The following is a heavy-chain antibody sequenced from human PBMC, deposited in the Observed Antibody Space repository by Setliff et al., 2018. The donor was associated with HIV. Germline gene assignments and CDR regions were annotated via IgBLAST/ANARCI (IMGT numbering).Heavy chain of an antibody. D-gene: IGHD2-2*01. V-gene: IGHV3-53*05. J-gene: IGHJ4*02. CDR2: IYSDGRT. Sequence: GGSLRLSCAVSGFTVRDTHMTWVRQAPGKGLEWVSFIYSDGRTYYAESVKGRFTISRDNAKDSLYLQMRGLRLEDTAMYYCVRAGRPFRGAMTGLTYDFWGQGALVTVSS. CDR3: VRAGRPFRGAMTGLTYDF. CDR1: GFTVRDTH.